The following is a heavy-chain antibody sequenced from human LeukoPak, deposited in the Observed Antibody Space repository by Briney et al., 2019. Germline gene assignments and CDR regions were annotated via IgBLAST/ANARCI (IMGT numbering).Heavy chain of an antibody. CDR1: GYSFTSHY. CDR2: INTNTGNP. J-gene: IGHJ4*02. CDR3: ARGSRIAAADY. V-gene: IGHV7-4-1*02. D-gene: IGHD6-13*01. Sequence: EASVKVSCKASGYSFTSHYMHWVRQAPGQGLEWMGWINTNTGNPTYAQGFTGRFVFSLDTSVSTAYLQISSLKAEDTAVYYCARGSRIAAADYWGQGTLVTVSS.